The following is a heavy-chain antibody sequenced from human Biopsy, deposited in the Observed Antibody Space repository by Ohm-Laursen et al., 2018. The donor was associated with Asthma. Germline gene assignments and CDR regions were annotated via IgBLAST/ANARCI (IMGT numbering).Heavy chain of an antibody. CDR3: ARGYSGSDRIVYYYSGLEV. CDR2: LIPVLGTP. CDR1: GDSFSNYA. D-gene: IGHD5-12*01. J-gene: IGHJ6*02. V-gene: IGHV1-69*13. Sequence: ASVKVSCKAFGDSFSNYAISWVRQAPGQGLEWMGGLIPVLGTPDHAQMFEGRVTITADESTSTAYMELSSLSSEDTAVYYCARGYSGSDRIVYYYSGLEVWGQGTTVTVS.